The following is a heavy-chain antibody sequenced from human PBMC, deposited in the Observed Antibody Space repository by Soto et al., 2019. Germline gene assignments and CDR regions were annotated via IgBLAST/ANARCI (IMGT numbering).Heavy chain of an antibody. J-gene: IGHJ4*02. CDR2: MYYTRKT. D-gene: IGHD1-26*01. V-gene: IGHV4-30-4*01. CDR1: GTTISSGDHY. CDR3: ARVYGRGDYFDF. Sequence: QVQLQESGPGLVKPSQTLSLTCTVSGTTISSGDHYWSWIRQAPGKGLEWIGYMYYTRKTYYNTSLQSRVTLSVDTSKNQFSLKMTSVTAADTAMYFCARVYGRGDYFDFWGRGTLVSVSS.